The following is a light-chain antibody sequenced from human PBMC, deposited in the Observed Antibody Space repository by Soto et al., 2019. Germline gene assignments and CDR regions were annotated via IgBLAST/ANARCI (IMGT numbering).Light chain of an antibody. CDR2: GAS. V-gene: IGKV3-20*01. J-gene: IGKJ1*01. CDR3: QQYGSSPWT. Sequence: EIVLTQSPGTLSLSPGERATLSCRASQSVSSSYLAWYQQKPGQALRLLIYGASSRSTGIPDRFSGSGSGTDFTHTISTLEPEDFAVYYCQQYGSSPWTFGQGTKVEIK. CDR1: QSVSSSY.